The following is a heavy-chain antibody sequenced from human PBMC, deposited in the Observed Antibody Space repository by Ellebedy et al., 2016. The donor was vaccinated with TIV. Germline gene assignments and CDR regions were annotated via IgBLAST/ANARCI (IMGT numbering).Heavy chain of an antibody. Sequence: AASVKVSCKASGYTFASYDINWVRQANGQGLEWMGWISVYNGYTEYAQKFQGRVTMTTDTATTTAYMELRSLRSDDTAVYYCARGSAWYTFWGQGTLVTVSS. V-gene: IGHV1-18*01. CDR3: ARGSAWYTF. D-gene: IGHD6-19*01. J-gene: IGHJ4*02. CDR2: ISVYNGYT. CDR1: GYTFASYD.